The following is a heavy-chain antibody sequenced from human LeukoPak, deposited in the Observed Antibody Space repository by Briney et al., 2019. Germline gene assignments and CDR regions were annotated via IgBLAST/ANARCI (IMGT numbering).Heavy chain of an antibody. Sequence: PSETLSLTCTVSGYSISSGYYWGWIRQPPGKGLEWIGSIYHSGSTYYNPSLKSRVTISVDTSKNQFSLKLSSVTAADTAVYYCAREYMVRGVSYYFDYWGQGTLVTVSS. V-gene: IGHV4-38-2*02. J-gene: IGHJ4*02. D-gene: IGHD3-10*01. CDR2: IYHSGST. CDR1: GYSISSGYY. CDR3: AREYMVRGVSYYFDY.